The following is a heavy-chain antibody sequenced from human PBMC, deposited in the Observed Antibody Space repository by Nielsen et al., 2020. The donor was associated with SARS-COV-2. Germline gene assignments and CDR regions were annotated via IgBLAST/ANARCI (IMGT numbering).Heavy chain of an antibody. CDR3: AREGDCSNGICYMRGIDV. J-gene: IGHJ6*03. Sequence: SETLSLTCTASSGSIGSYYWNWIRQPPGKGLEWIGFIYHSGSTNYNPSLRSRVTISVDRSKNQFSLKLSSVTAADTAVYFCAREGDCSNGICYMRGIDVWGKGTTVTVS. D-gene: IGHD2-8*01. CDR1: SGSIGSYY. CDR2: IYHSGST. V-gene: IGHV4-59*01.